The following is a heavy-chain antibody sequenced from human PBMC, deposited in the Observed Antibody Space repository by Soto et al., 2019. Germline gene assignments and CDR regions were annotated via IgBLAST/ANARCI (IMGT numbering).Heavy chain of an antibody. CDR2: INSDGTRI. Sequence: PGGYLRLSCAASGFTFTNYRIHWVRQAPGKGLVWVARINSDGTRINYADSVKGRFTISRDNAKNMVFLQMNSLRDEDSAVYFCARAGDWNYVQDFWGQGTLVTVS. J-gene: IGHJ4*02. D-gene: IGHD1-7*01. CDR3: ARAGDWNYVQDF. CDR1: GFTFTNYR. V-gene: IGHV3-74*01.